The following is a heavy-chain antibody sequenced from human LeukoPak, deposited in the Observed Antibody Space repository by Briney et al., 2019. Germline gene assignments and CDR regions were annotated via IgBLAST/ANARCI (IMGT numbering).Heavy chain of an antibody. D-gene: IGHD3-16*01. CDR2: IWNDGSNK. CDR3: ARDLGWYFDL. CDR1: GFTFSTYG. Sequence: GGSLRLSCAASGFTFSTYGMHWVRQAPGKGLEWVAVIWNDGSNKYYADSVKGRFTISRDNSKNTLYLQMHSLRAEDMAVYYCARDLGWYFDLWGRGTLVTVSS. J-gene: IGHJ2*01. V-gene: IGHV3-33*01.